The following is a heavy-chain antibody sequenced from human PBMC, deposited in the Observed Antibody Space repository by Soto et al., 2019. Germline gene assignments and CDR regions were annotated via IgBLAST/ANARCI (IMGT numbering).Heavy chain of an antibody. D-gene: IGHD6-13*01. CDR1: GAAPNSGNYY. CDR3: ARLKIAADNRDLLAP. Sequence: SETLSLTCSVSGAAPNSGNYYWSWIRQVPGKGLEWIGHIYVTGAVDYNPSLRDRITISQDTSERQFSLNLRLVTAADTAVYYCARLKIAADNRDLLAPWGRGTVDIVYS. CDR2: IYVTGAV. J-gene: IGHJ1*01. V-gene: IGHV4-31*03.